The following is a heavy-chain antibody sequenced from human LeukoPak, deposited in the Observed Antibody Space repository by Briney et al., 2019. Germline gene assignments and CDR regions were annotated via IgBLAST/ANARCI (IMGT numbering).Heavy chain of an antibody. D-gene: IGHD3-22*01. V-gene: IGHV4-34*01. CDR1: GGSFSGYY. CDR3: ARGLNYYDSRGYYN. CDR2: INHNGST. Sequence: SETLSLTCAVYGGSFSGYYWSWIRQPPGKGLEWIGEINHNGSTNYNPSLKSRATISVDTSKNQFSLKLSSVTAADTAVYYCARGLNYYDSRGYYNWGQGTLVTVSS. J-gene: IGHJ4*02.